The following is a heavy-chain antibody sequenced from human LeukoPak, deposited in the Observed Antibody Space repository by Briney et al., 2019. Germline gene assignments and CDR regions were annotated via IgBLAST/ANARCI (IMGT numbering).Heavy chain of an antibody. CDR1: GFTFSTAW. J-gene: IGHJ6*03. D-gene: IGHD4-17*01. Sequence: PGGSLRLSCAASGFTFSTAWMTWVRQAPGKGLEWVAFIRYDGSKKYYADSVKGRFTISRDNSKNTLYLQMNSLRAEDTAVYYCAKIPYGDYVLDYYYYMDVWGKGTTVTISS. CDR2: IRYDGSKK. V-gene: IGHV3-30*02. CDR3: AKIPYGDYVLDYYYYMDV.